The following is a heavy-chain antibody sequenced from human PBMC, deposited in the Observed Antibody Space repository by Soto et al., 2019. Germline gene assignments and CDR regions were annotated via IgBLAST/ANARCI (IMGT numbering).Heavy chain of an antibody. CDR2: ISSSGGTI. V-gene: IGHV3-11*01. CDR3: ARASSPRDPWLDY. Sequence: GGPLRLSCSASGFTFSDDYMSWIRQAPGKGLEWVSYISSSGGTIYYADSVKGRFTISRDNAKNSLFLQMNSLRADDTAVYYCARASSPRDPWLDYWGQGTLVTVSS. CDR1: GFTFSDDY. D-gene: IGHD5-18*01. J-gene: IGHJ4*02.